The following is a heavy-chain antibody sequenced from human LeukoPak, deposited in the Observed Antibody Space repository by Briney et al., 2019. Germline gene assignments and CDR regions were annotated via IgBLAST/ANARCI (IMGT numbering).Heavy chain of an antibody. CDR3: ARAMGTAKAPYAFDI. D-gene: IGHD5-18*01. CDR1: GFTFSSYS. V-gene: IGHV3-21*01. Sequence: GGSLRLSCAASGFTFSSYSMNWVRQAPGKGLEWVSSISSSSYIYYADSVKGRFTISRDNAKNSLYLQMNSLRAEDTAVYYCARAMGTAKAPYAFDIWGQGTMVTVSS. CDR2: ISSSSYI. J-gene: IGHJ3*02.